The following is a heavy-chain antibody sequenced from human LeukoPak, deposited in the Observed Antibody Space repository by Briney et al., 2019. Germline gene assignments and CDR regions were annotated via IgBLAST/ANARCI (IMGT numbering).Heavy chain of an antibody. CDR1: GYTFTSYG. J-gene: IGHJ4*02. V-gene: IGHV1-18*01. CDR3: ARDAWVLLWFGELESFDY. CDR2: ISAYNGNT. D-gene: IGHD3-10*01. Sequence: GASVKVSCKASGYTFTSYGISWVRQAPGQGLEWMGWISAYNGNTNYAQKLQGRVTTTTDTSTSTAYMELRSLRSDDTAVYYCARDAWVLLWFGELESFDYWGQGTLVTVSS.